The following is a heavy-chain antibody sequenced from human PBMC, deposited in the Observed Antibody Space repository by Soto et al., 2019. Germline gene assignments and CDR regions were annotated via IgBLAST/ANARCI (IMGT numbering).Heavy chain of an antibody. D-gene: IGHD1-1*01. V-gene: IGHV4-34*01. CDR1: GGFVSSGSYY. Sequence: QVQLQQWGAGLLKPSETLSLTCAVYGGFVSSGSYYWSWIRQPPGKGLEWIGEMSHSGGTHFNPSFKSRVTLSVDTSKNQFSLQMSSVTAAATALYYYARVERGTATTVVDAFDIWGPGTMVTVSS. CDR2: MSHSGGT. CDR3: ARVERGTATTVVDAFDI. J-gene: IGHJ3*02.